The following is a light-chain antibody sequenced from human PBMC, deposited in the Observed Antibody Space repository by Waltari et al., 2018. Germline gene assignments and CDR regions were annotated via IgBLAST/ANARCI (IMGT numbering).Light chain of an antibody. J-gene: IGLJ2*01. CDR2: DDS. V-gene: IGLV3-21*03. CDR1: NIGSKS. Sequence: SYVLSQPPSVSVAPGKTARITWGGNNIGSKSVHWYQQKPGQAPVLVVYDDSDRPSGIPERFYGSNSGNTATLTISRGEAGDEADYYCQVCDSSSDHVVFGGGTKLTVL. CDR3: QVCDSSSDHVV.